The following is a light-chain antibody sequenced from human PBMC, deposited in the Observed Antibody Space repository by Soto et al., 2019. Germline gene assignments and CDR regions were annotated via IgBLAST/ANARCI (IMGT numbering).Light chain of an antibody. CDR2: GAS. CDR1: QSVGSS. J-gene: IGKJ1*01. Sequence: EIVMTQSPASLSVSPGERATLSCRASQSVGSSLAWYQRKPGQAPRLLIYGASTRATGIPATFSGSGSGTEFTLTISSLQSEDFAVYYCQQYVSSPRTFGQGTKVDIK. CDR3: QQYVSSPRT. V-gene: IGKV3-15*01.